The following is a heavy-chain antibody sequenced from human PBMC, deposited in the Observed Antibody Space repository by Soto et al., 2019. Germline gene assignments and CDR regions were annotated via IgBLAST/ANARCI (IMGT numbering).Heavy chain of an antibody. V-gene: IGHV3-23*01. CDR1: GFSFSTYS. Sequence: GGSLRLSCAASGFSFSTYSMAWVRQAAGKGPQWVSGLSGGGANTFYIDSVRGRFTISVDNSKNTVYLQMYSLRADDTAVYYCARWSGHGDAWGQGTLVTVSS. CDR3: ARWSGHGDA. CDR2: LSGGGANT. D-gene: IGHD4-17*01. J-gene: IGHJ4*02.